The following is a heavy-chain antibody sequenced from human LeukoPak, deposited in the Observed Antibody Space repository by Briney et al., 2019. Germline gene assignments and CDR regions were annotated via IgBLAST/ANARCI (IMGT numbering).Heavy chain of an antibody. D-gene: IGHD3-22*01. CDR3: AKAKITMIVVVPPDAFDI. CDR2: ISGSGGST. CDR1: GFTFSSYA. J-gene: IGHJ3*02. V-gene: IGHV3-23*01. Sequence: GGSLRLFCAASGFTFSSYAMSWVRQAPGKGLEWVSAISGSGGSTYYADSVKGRFTISRDNSKNTLYLQMNSLRAEDTAVYYCAKAKITMIVVVPPDAFDIWGQGTMVTVSS.